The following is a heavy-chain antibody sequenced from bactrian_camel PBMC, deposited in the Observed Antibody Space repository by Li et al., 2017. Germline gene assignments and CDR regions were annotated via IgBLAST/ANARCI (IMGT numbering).Heavy chain of an antibody. V-gene: IGHV3S1*01. D-gene: IGHD6*01. CDR2: IATGSGNT. J-gene: IGHJ4*01. CDR1: GYTSRSAC. CDR3: AADRTFAH. Sequence: VQLVESGGGSVQAGGSLRLSCAASGYTSRSACMGWIRQVSGQEREGVAAIATGSGNTYYADSVKGRFTISQDNAKNTVYLRMNSLKSEDTALYYCAADRTFAHWGQGTQVTVS.